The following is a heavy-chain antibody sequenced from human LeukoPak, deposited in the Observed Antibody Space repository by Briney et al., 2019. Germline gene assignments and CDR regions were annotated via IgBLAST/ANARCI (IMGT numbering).Heavy chain of an antibody. Sequence: GGSLRLSCAASGFDLSTYEMNWVRQAPGKGLEWIADITISGHTKNYADSVKGRFTISRDNARTSLYLQMSSLRVEDTGVYCCARGDPHADLWGQGTLVTVAS. CDR3: ARGDPHADL. V-gene: IGHV3-48*03. CDR1: GFDLSTYE. J-gene: IGHJ5*02. CDR2: ITISGHTK.